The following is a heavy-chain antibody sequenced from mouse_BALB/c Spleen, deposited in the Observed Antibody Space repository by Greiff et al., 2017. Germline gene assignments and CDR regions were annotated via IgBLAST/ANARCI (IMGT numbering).Heavy chain of an antibody. Sequence: VQLVESGPGLVAPSQSLSITCTVSGFSLTSYGVHWVRQPPGKGLEWLGVIWAGGSTNYNSALMSRLSISQDNSKSQVFLKMNSLQTDDTAMYYGARLYYYGSSPFDYWGQGTTRTVSS. CDR1: GFSLTSYG. V-gene: IGHV2-9*02. CDR2: IWAGGST. J-gene: IGHJ2*01. D-gene: IGHD1-1*01. CDR3: ARLYYYGSSPFDY.